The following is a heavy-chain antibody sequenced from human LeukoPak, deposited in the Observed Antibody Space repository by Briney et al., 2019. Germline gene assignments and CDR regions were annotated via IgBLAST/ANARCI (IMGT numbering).Heavy chain of an antibody. CDR2: IYYSGST. Sequence: SETLSLTCTVSGYSISSGYYWGWIRQPPGKGLEWIGYIYYSGSTYYNPSLKSRVTISVDTSKNQFSLKLSSVTAADTAVYYCAAVDYDSSGYYYWGQGTLVTVSS. D-gene: IGHD3-22*01. CDR3: AAVDYDSSGYYY. V-gene: IGHV4-38-2*02. J-gene: IGHJ4*02. CDR1: GYSISSGYY.